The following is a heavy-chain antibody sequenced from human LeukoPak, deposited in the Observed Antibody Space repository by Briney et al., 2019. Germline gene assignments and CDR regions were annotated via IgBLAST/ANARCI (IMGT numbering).Heavy chain of an antibody. CDR3: AKVPDNSIAVDSPLDY. CDR2: ISYDGSNK. Sequence: PGGSLRLSCAASGFTFSSYAMHWVRQAPGKGLEWVAVISYDGSNKYYADSVKGRFTISRDNSKNTLYLQMNSLRAEDTAVYYCAKVPDNSIAVDSPLDYWGQGTLVTVSS. CDR1: GFTFSSYA. J-gene: IGHJ4*02. V-gene: IGHV3-30-3*01. D-gene: IGHD6-19*01.